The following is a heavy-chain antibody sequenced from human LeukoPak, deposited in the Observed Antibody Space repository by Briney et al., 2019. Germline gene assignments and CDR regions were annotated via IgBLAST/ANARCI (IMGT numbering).Heavy chain of an antibody. J-gene: IGHJ5*02. CDR3: ARDNAYSGYDYWFDP. D-gene: IGHD5-12*01. Sequence: GASVKVSCKASGYTFTSYGISWVRQAPGQGLEWMGWINPNSGGTNYAQKFQGRVTMTRDTSISTAYMELSRLRSDDTAVYYCARDNAYSGYDYWFDPWGQGTLVTVSS. CDR2: INPNSGGT. V-gene: IGHV1-2*02. CDR1: GYTFTSYG.